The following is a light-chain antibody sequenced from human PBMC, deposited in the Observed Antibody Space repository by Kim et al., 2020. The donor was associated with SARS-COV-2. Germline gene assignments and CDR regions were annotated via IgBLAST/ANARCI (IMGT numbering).Light chain of an antibody. CDR2: AAS. J-gene: IGKJ3*01. V-gene: IGKV1-12*01. CDR3: QQANSFPRT. Sequence: ASVGERVNFTCRASQGISCWCAWYQQNTGKAPKLLFYAASSLQSVVPSRFSCSGSGTDFTLTISSLQPEDFATYYCQQANSFPRTFGPGTKVDIK. CDR1: QGISCW.